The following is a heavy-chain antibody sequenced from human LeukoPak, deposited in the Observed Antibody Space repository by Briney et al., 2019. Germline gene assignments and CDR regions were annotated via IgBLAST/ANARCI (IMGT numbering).Heavy chain of an antibody. D-gene: IGHD6-13*01. V-gene: IGHV1-18*01. CDR2: ISAYNGNT. CDR3: ARVAAAYYFDY. J-gene: IGHJ4*02. CDR1: GYTFTSYG. Sequence: ASVKVSCKAPGYTFTSYGISWVRRAPGQGLEWMGWISAYNGNTNYAQKLQGRVTMTTDTSTSTAYMELRSLRSDDTAVYYCARVAAAYYFDYWGQGTLVTVSS.